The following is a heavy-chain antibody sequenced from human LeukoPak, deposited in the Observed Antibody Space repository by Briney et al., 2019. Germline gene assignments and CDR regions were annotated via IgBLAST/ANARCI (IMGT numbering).Heavy chain of an antibody. CDR2: IDTSSTYI. V-gene: IGHV3-21*06. CDR1: GFAFNSYN. D-gene: IGHD2-2*01. CDR3: ARAGYCCSTSCDGGIDY. J-gene: IGHJ4*02. Sequence: GGSLRLSCAASGFAFNSYNMKWVRQAPGKGLEWVSFIDTSSTYIYNADSVEGRFTISRDNSKNSLYLQMNSLRVEDTAVYYCARAGYCCSTSCDGGIDYWGQGTLVTVSS.